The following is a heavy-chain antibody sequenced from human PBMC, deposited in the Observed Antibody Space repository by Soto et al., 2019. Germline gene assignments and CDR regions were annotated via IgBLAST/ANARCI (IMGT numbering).Heavy chain of an antibody. Sequence: GGSLRLSCAASGFTFSSYSMNWVRQAPGKGLEGGSSISSSSSYIYYADSVKGRFTISRNNAKSSLYLQMNRLRGEDTAVYYCARTMYSSSWKWFDPWGKGTLVPVS. CDR3: ARTMYSSSWKWFDP. CDR1: GFTFSSYS. CDR2: ISSSSSYI. J-gene: IGHJ5*02. V-gene: IGHV3-21*01. D-gene: IGHD6-13*01.